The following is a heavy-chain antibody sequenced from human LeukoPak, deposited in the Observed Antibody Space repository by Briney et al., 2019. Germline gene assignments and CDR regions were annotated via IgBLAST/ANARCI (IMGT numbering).Heavy chain of an antibody. CDR3: AREGIKDTAMVIGY. D-gene: IGHD5-18*01. V-gene: IGHV3-20*04. J-gene: IGHJ4*02. Sequence: GGSLRLSCAASGFTFDDYGMSWVRQAPGKGLEWVSGINWNGGSTGYADSMKGRFTVSRDNAKNSLYLQMNSLRAEDTALYYCAREGIKDTAMVIGYWGQGILVTVSS. CDR2: INWNGGST. CDR1: GFTFDDYG.